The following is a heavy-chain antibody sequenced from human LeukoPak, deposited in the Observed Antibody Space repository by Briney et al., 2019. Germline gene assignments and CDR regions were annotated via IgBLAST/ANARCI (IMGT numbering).Heavy chain of an antibody. CDR3: ARVDSSGYYYYYYYMDV. CDR2: MNPNSGNT. Sequence: ASVKVSCKASGYTFTSYDINWVRQATGQGLEWMGWMNPNSGNTGYAQKFQGRVTMTRNTSISTAYMELSSLRSEDTAVHYCARVDSSGYYYYYYYMDVWGKGTTVTISS. CDR1: GYTFTSYD. J-gene: IGHJ6*03. V-gene: IGHV1-8*01. D-gene: IGHD3-22*01.